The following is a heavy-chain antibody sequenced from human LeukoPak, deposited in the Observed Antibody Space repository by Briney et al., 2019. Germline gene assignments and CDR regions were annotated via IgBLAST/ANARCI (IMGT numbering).Heavy chain of an antibody. Sequence: ASATVSCKVSGYTLTELSMHWVRQAPGKGLEWMGGFDPEDGETIYAQKFQGRVTMTEDTSTDTAYMELSSLRSEDTAVYYCATAYYVWGSFDYWGQGTLVTVSS. J-gene: IGHJ4*02. CDR3: ATAYYVWGSFDY. CDR1: GYTLTELS. CDR2: FDPEDGET. V-gene: IGHV1-24*01. D-gene: IGHD3-16*01.